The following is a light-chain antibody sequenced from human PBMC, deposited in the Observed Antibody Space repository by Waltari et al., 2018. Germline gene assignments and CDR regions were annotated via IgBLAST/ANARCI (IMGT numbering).Light chain of an antibody. J-gene: IGKJ2*01. V-gene: IGKV3-20*01. CDR1: QSGSSS. CDR3: LQYLSSPHT. CDR2: GAS. Sequence: EIVLTQSPDTLSLSPGERATLSCRASQSGSSSLAWYQQKPGQAPRRLFYGASNRATGVPDRFSGSGSGTDFTLTISRLEPEDFVVYYCLQYLSSPHTFGQGTKLEIK.